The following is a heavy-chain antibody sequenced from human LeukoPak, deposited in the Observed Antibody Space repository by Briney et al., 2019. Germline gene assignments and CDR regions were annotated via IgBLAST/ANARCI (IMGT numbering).Heavy chain of an antibody. Sequence: ASVKVSCKASGYTFTDYYLHWVRQAPGHGLEWMGWIKPDGGDTNYAQRLQGRVTMTRDTSISTAYMELTNLSSDDTAVYYCARGITIYGVMIIYFDSWGQGTLVTVSS. CDR3: ARGITIYGVMIIYFDS. J-gene: IGHJ4*02. D-gene: IGHD3-3*01. CDR2: IKPDGGDT. CDR1: GYTFTDYY. V-gene: IGHV1-2*02.